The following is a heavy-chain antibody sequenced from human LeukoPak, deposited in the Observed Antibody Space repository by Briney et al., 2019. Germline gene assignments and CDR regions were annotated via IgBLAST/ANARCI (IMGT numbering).Heavy chain of an antibody. CDR1: GGSISGYY. J-gene: IGHJ5*02. Sequence: SETLSLTCTVSGGSISGYYWSWIRQSPGKGLEWIGYIYYSGSTNYNPSLKSRVTISVDTSKNQFSLKLSSVTAADTAVYYCARGHSYGFSVWFDPWGQGTLVTVSS. V-gene: IGHV4-59*01. D-gene: IGHD5-18*01. CDR3: ARGHSYGFSVWFDP. CDR2: IYYSGST.